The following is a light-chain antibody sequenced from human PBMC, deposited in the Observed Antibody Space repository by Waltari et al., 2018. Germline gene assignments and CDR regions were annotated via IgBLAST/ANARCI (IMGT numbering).Light chain of an antibody. V-gene: IGKV3-20*01. CDR1: QSVSSSY. CDR2: GAS. J-gene: IGKJ2*01. CDR3: QQHGTSPFT. Sequence: EIVLTQSPGTLSLSPGERATLSCRASQSVSSSYLAWYQQKPGQAPRLLIYGASSRATGIPDRISGSGSGTDFTLTLSSLEPEDFAVYYCQQHGTSPFTFGQGTKVENK.